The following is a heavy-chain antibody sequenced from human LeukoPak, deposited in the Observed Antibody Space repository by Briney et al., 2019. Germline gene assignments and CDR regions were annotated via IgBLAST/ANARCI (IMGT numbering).Heavy chain of an antibody. CDR2: IRYDGSNK. V-gene: IGHV3-30*02. CDR3: AKGGGYEAQYYYYYLDV. Sequence: GGSLRLSCAASGFTFSSYGMYWFRQAPGKGLEWVAFIRYDGSNKYYADSVKGRFTISRDNSKNTLYLQMKSLRAEDTAVYYCAKGGGYEAQYYYYYLDVWGKGTTVTISS. D-gene: IGHD5-12*01. J-gene: IGHJ6*03. CDR1: GFTFSSYG.